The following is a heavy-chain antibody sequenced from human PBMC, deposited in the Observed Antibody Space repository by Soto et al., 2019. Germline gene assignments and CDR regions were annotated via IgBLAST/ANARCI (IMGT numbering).Heavy chain of an antibody. V-gene: IGHV1-8*01. CDR1: GYTFRSYD. J-gene: IGHJ5*01. Sequence: QGQLVQSGAEVKKPGASVKVSCTGSGYTFRSYDIHWVRQATGQGLEWMGWVNPNTGNTGYAQKFQGRVTMTRDMSKSSVYMEGNSLTYEDTAIYYCARAYGAGSFDFWGQGTLVSGSS. CDR3: ARAYGAGSFDF. D-gene: IGHD3-10*01. CDR2: VNPNTGNT.